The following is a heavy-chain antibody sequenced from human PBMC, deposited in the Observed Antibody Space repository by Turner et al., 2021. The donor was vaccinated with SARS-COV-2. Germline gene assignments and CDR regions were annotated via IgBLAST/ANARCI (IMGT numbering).Heavy chain of an antibody. V-gene: IGHV4-34*01. CDR1: GGSFSGYY. J-gene: IGHJ4*02. CDR3: ARGGGYSYGALDY. D-gene: IGHD5-18*01. CDR2: INHSGST. Sequence: QVQLQQWGAGLLTPSETLSLTCAVYGGSFSGYYWSWIRQPPGKGLEWIGEINHSGSTKYNPSLKSRVTISVDTFKNQFSLNLSSVTAADTAVYYCARGGGYSYGALDYWGQGTLVTVSS.